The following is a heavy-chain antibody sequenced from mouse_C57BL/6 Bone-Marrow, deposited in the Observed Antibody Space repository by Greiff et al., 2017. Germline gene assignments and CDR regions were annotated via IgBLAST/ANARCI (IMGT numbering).Heavy chain of an antibody. J-gene: IGHJ1*03. D-gene: IGHD2-4*01. CDR3: STFYYDYDGYFDV. Sequence: EVQLQQSGPELVKPGASVKIPCKASGYTFTDYYMDWVKQSPGKSLEWIGDINPNNGGTIYNQKFKGKATLTVDKSSSTAYMELRSLTSEDTAVYYCSTFYYDYDGYFDVWGTGTTVTVSS. CDR1: GYTFTDYY. CDR2: INPNNGGT. V-gene: IGHV1-18*01.